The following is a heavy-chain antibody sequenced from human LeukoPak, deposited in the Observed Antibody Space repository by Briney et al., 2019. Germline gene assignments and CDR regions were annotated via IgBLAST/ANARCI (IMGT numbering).Heavy chain of an antibody. J-gene: IGHJ4*02. CDR2: ISSSSSYI. D-gene: IGHD3-22*01. V-gene: IGHV3-21*01. CDR3: ARALNKYYYDSSGYYYSDY. Sequence: PGGSLRLSCAASGFTFSSYGMHWVRQAPGKGLEWVSSISSSSSYIYYADSVKGRFTISRDNAKNSLYLQMNSLRAEDTAVYYCARALNKYYYDSSGYYYSDYWGQGNLVTVSS. CDR1: GFTFSSYG.